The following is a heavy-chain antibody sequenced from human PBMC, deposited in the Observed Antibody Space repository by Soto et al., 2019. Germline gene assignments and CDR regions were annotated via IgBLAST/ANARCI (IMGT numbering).Heavy chain of an antibody. D-gene: IGHD6-19*01. J-gene: IGHJ4*02. CDR3: ANSIAVAGLYYFDY. V-gene: IGHV3-23*01. CDR1: GFTFSSYA. CDR2: ISGSGGST. Sequence: GGSLRLSCAASGFTFSSYAMSWVRQAPGKGLEWVSAISGSGGSTYYADSVKGRFTISRDNSKNTLYLQMNSLRAEDTAVYYSANSIAVAGLYYFDYWGQGTLVTVSS.